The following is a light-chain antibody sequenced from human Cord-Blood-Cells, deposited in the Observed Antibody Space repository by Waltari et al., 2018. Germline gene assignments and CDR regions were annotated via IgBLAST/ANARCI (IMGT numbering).Light chain of an antibody. CDR1: KMVLYSSNNKNY. CDR2: CAS. Sequence: DIVMTQSPDSLAVSLGERATINRKSSKMVLYSSNNKNYLAWYQQKPGQPPKLLIYCASTRESGVPDRFSGSGSGTDFTLTISSLQAEDVAVYYCQQYYSTPYTFGQGTKLEIK. V-gene: IGKV4-1*01. CDR3: QQYYSTPYT. J-gene: IGKJ2*01.